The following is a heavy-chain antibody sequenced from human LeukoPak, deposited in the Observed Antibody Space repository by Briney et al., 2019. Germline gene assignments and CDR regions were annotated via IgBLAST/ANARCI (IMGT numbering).Heavy chain of an antibody. CDR3: ARHVDLHDGGFDY. CDR1: GGSISSYY. V-gene: IGHV4-59*08. Sequence: SETLSLTCTVSGGSISSYYWSWIRQPPGKGLEWIGYIYYSGSTNYNPSLKSRVTISVDTSKNQFSLKLSSVTAADTAVYYCARHVDLHDGGFDYWGQGTLVTVSS. CDR2: IYYSGST. D-gene: IGHD5-12*01. J-gene: IGHJ4*02.